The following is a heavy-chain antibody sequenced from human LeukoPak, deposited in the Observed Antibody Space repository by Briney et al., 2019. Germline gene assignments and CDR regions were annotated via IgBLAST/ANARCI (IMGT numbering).Heavy chain of an antibody. CDR2: IFANGDIT. Sequence: PGGSLRLSCSASGFTFSTYPMHWVRQAPGKGLEYVSTIFANGDITSYAASVKGRFTTSRDNSKNTLYLQMSSLRPEDTAVYYCVKSPSDGLDVWGQRATVTVSS. J-gene: IGHJ6*02. CDR1: GFTFSTYP. CDR3: VKSPSDGLDV. V-gene: IGHV3-64D*09.